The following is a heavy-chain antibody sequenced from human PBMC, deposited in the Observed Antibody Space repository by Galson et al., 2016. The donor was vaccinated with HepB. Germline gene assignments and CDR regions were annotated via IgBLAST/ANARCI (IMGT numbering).Heavy chain of an antibody. CDR3: ARDLEDDYGDGGWLDP. D-gene: IGHD4-17*01. J-gene: IGHJ5*02. CDR2: SSVYNGNT. V-gene: IGHV1-18*01. Sequence: SVKVSCKASGYTFTTYGISRVRQAPGQGLEWMGWSSVYNGNTNYAQKFQGRVTMTTDTSTSTAYMELRSLRSDDTAVYYCARDLEDDYGDGGWLDPWGQGTHATVSS. CDR1: GYTFTTYG.